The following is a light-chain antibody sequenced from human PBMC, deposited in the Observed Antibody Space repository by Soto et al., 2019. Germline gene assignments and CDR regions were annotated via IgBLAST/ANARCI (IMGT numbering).Light chain of an antibody. V-gene: IGKV3-15*01. Sequence: EFVMTQSPATLSVSPGERATLSCRASQSVSNSLAWYQQKPGQVPRLLIYGASTRAAGIPARFSGSGSGTEFTLTISSLQSEDFGVYYCQQYDNWPPWTFGQGTKVDIK. CDR2: GAS. CDR1: QSVSNS. CDR3: QQYDNWPPWT. J-gene: IGKJ1*01.